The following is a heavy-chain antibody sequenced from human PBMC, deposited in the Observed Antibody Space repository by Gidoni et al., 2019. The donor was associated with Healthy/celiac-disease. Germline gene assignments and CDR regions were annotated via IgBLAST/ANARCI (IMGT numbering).Heavy chain of an antibody. CDR1: GFTFDDYA. Sequence: EVQLVESGGGLVQPGMSLRLSCAASGFTFDDYAMHWVRQAPGKGLEWVSGISWNSGSIGYADSVKGRFTISRDNAKNSLYLQMNSLRAEDTALYYCAKDTQYSSSSVSAFDIWGQGTMVTVSS. J-gene: IGHJ3*02. D-gene: IGHD6-6*01. V-gene: IGHV3-9*01. CDR2: ISWNSGSI. CDR3: AKDTQYSSSSVSAFDI.